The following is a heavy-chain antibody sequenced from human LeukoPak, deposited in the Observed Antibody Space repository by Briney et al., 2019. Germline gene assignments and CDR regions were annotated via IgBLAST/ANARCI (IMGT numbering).Heavy chain of an antibody. J-gene: IGHJ4*02. CDR2: IYYSGST. Sequence: SEALSLTCTVSGGSISSYYWSWIRQPPGKGLEWIGYIYYSGSTNYNPSLKSRVTISVDTSKNQFSLKLNSVTAADTAVYYCARGQRGYTYWGQGTLVTVSS. CDR1: GGSISSYY. CDR3: ARGQRGYTY. D-gene: IGHD5-18*01. V-gene: IGHV4-59*13.